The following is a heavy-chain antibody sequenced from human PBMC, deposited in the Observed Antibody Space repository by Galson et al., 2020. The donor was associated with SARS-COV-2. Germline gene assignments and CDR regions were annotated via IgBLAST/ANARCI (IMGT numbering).Heavy chain of an antibody. CDR1: GFTFRRHA. Sequence: GESLKISCAASGFTFRRHAMHWVRQAPGKGLEWVAVISDDGAHTFYGDSVNGRFTFSRDNSKNTLYLQMNSLTPDDTAVYYCATLGSGYGGPAGNFDCWGQGTLVTVSS. CDR2: ISDDGAHT. J-gene: IGHJ4*02. D-gene: IGHD3-10*01. V-gene: IGHV3-30-3*01. CDR3: ATLGSGYGGPAGNFDC.